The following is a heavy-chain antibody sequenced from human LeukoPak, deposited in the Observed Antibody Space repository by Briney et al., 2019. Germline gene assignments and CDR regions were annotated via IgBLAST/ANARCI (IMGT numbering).Heavy chain of an antibody. D-gene: IGHD4-17*01. V-gene: IGHV4-39*07. CDR2: INHSGSS. J-gene: IGHJ1*01. CDR3: ARGEDGDYYFQH. Sequence: SETLSLTCTVSGGSINSGSHYWGWIRQPPGKGLEWIGEINHSGSSNYNPSLKSRVTISVDTSKNQFSLKLSSVTAADTAVYYCARGEDGDYYFQHWGQGTLVTVSS. CDR1: GGSINSGSHY.